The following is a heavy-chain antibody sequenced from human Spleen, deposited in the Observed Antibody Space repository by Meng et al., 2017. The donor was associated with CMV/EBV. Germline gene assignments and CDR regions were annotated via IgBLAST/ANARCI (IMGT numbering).Heavy chain of an antibody. CDR1: GGSIGSSY. D-gene: IGHD2-15*01. Sequence: SGPGLVTPSHTLAPTCTVSGGSIGSSYGSWIRQPAGKGLEWIGRIYTSGSTNYNPSLKSRVTMSVDTSKNQFSLKLSSVTAADTAVYYCAREKGRVVVAAYFDYWGQGTLVTVSS. J-gene: IGHJ4*02. CDR3: AREKGRVVVAAYFDY. CDR2: IYTSGST. V-gene: IGHV4-4*07.